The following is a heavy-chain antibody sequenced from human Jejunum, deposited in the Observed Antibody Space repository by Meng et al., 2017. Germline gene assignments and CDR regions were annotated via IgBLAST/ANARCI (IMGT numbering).Heavy chain of an antibody. CDR2: IRSNAYSGTT. CDR3: TRDLNPSGSFYRGDY. CDR1: GFTFRDYA. D-gene: IGHD3-10*01. V-gene: IGHV3-49*04. Sequence: SGTTSGFTFRDYALSWVRQAPGKGLEWVGLIRSNAYSGTTEYAASVKGRFTISRDDSKSLLYLQMNSLTTEDTAVYYCTRDLNPSGSFYRGDYWGQGTLVTVSS. J-gene: IGHJ4*02.